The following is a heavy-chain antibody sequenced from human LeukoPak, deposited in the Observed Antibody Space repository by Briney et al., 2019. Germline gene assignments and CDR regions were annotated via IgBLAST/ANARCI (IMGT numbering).Heavy chain of an antibody. J-gene: IGHJ4*02. CDR3: ARVLSTVTTFDY. D-gene: IGHD4-17*01. CDR2: ISSSGSNK. Sequence: GGSLRLSCAASGFTFSSYEINWVRQAPGKGLEWVSYISSSGSNKYYADSVKGRSTISRDNAKNSLYLQMNSLRAEDTAVYYCARVLSTVTTFDYWGQGTLVTVSS. CDR1: GFTFSSYE. V-gene: IGHV3-48*03.